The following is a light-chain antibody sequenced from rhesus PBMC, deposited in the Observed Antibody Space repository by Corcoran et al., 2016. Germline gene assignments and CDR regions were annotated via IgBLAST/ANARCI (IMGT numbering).Light chain of an antibody. J-gene: IGKJ4*01. CDR1: QSLLEIDGHTH. Sequence: DVVLTQTPLSLTVTPGEPATISCRSSQSLLEIDGHTHLHWYLKRPGQSPQLLIYLDSNRAHGVPDRFSGSGSSTHFTLEISTVEAEVVRTYYCLQTGQFALTFGGGTNV. CDR3: LQTGQFALT. CDR2: LDS. V-gene: IGKV2-78*01.